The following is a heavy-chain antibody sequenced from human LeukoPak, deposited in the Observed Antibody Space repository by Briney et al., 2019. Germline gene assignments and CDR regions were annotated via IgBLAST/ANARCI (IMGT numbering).Heavy chain of an antibody. CDR3: TPGYSYGSYFDY. J-gene: IGHJ4*02. CDR2: IKGKVDGGTT. V-gene: IGHV3-15*01. Sequence: GGSLRLSCEVSGFTFTNAWMSWVRQAPGKGLEWVGRIKGKVDGGTTDYAAPVKGRFTTSRDNSKSMLYLQMSSLKSEDTAVYYCTPGYSYGSYFDYWGQGTLVTVSS. D-gene: IGHD5-18*01. CDR1: GFTFTNAW.